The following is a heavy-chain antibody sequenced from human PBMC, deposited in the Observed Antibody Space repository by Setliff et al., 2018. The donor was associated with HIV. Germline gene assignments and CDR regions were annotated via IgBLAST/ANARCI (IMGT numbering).Heavy chain of an antibody. D-gene: IGHD6-13*01. CDR1: GYTLTELS. CDR3: ATDPGYSSTWYSKSFQH. CDR2: FDPEYDKT. J-gene: IGHJ1*01. V-gene: IGHV1-24*01. Sequence: ASVKVSCKVSGYTLTELSIHWVRQAPGKGLEWMGGFDPEYDKTFYAQKFQGRLTMTEDTSTDTAYMELSSLRSDDTAMYYCATDPGYSSTWYSKSFQHWGQGTVVTVS.